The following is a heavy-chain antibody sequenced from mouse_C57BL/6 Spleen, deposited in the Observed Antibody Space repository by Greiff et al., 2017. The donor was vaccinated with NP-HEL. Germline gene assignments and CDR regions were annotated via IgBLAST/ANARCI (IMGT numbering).Heavy chain of an antibody. J-gene: IGHJ4*01. CDR3: ARDYYGSSYGNAMDY. D-gene: IGHD1-1*01. CDR1: GFNIKNTY. V-gene: IGHV14-3*01. CDR2: IDPANGNT. Sequence: EVQGVESVAELVRPGASVKLSCTASGFNIKNTYMHWVKQRPEQGLEWIGRIDPANGNTKYAPKFQGKATITADTSSNTAYLQLSSLTSEDTAIYYCARDYYGSSYGNAMDYWGQGTSVTVSS.